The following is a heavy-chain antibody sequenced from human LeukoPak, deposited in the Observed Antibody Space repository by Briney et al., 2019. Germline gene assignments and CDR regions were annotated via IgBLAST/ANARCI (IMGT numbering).Heavy chain of an antibody. D-gene: IGHD3-10*01. CDR3: ARGRYYGSGSYIY. J-gene: IGHJ4*02. CDR1: GGTFSSYA. CDR2: IIPIFGTA. Sequence: SVKVSCKVSGGTFSSYAISWVRQAPGQRLEWMGRIIPIFGTANYAQKFQGRVTITTDESTSTAYMELSSLRSEDTAVYYCARGRYYGSGSYIYWGQGTLVTVSS. V-gene: IGHV1-69*05.